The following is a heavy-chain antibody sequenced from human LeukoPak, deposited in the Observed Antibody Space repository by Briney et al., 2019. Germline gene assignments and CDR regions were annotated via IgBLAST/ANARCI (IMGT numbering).Heavy chain of an antibody. Sequence: SETLSLTCTVSGCSISSYYLSWIRQPPGKGLEWIGYMYYSGSTNYNPSLKSRVTISVDTSKNQFSLKLSSVTAADTAVYYCARVSDYYYGMDVWGQGTTVTVSS. CDR1: GCSISSYY. CDR2: MYYSGST. V-gene: IGHV4-59*01. CDR3: ARVSDYYYGMDV. J-gene: IGHJ6*02.